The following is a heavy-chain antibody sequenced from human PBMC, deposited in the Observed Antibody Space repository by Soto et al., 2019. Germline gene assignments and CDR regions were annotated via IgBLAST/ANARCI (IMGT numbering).Heavy chain of an antibody. CDR1: GFTFSSYA. Sequence: GGSLRLSCASSGFTFSSYAMSWVRQAPGKGLEWVSAISGSGGSTYYADSVKGRFTISRDNSKNTLYLQMNSLRAEDTAVYYCAKDRYCSGGSCPKPVDYWGQGTLVTVSS. D-gene: IGHD2-15*01. J-gene: IGHJ4*02. CDR2: ISGSGGST. CDR3: AKDRYCSGGSCPKPVDY. V-gene: IGHV3-23*01.